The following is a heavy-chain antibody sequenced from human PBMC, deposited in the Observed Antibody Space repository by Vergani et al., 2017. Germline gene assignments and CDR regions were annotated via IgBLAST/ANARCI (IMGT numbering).Heavy chain of an antibody. CDR2: ISYDGSNK. V-gene: IGHV3-30*07. Sequence: QVQLVESGGGVVQPGRSLRLSCAASGFTFSSYAMHWVRQAPGKGLEWVAVISYDGSNKYYADSVKGRFTISRDNSKNTLYLQMNSLRAEDTAVYYCAREGPGLPGYFDYWGQGTLVTVSS. CDR1: GFTFSSYA. D-gene: IGHD2-15*01. J-gene: IGHJ4*02. CDR3: AREGPGLPGYFDY.